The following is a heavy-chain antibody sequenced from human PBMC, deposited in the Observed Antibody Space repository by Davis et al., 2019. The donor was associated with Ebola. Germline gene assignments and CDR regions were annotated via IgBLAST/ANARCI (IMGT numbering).Heavy chain of an antibody. CDR2: ISSSGGST. J-gene: IGHJ4*02. CDR1: GFTFSSYD. CDR3: AKDRRGYHSAADY. V-gene: IGHV3-23*01. D-gene: IGHD3-22*01. Sequence: GGSLRLSCAASGFTFSSYDMSWVRQAPGKGLEWVSGISSSGGSTYYADSVKGRFTVSRDNSKNTLYLQMNSLRAEDSAVYYCAKDRRGYHSAADYWGQGTLVTVSS.